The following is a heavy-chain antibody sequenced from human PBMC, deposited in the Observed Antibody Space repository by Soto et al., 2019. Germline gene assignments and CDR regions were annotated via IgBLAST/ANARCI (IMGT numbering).Heavy chain of an antibody. V-gene: IGHV1-8*01. Sequence: ASVKVFCKASGYTFTSYDINWVRQATGQGLEWMGWMNPNSGNTGYAQKFQGRVTMTRNTSISTAYMELSSLRSEDTAVYYCARVPYRGYCSSTSCYGGMDVWGQGTTVTVSS. CDR3: ARVPYRGYCSSTSCYGGMDV. D-gene: IGHD2-2*03. CDR1: GYTFTSYD. J-gene: IGHJ6*02. CDR2: MNPNSGNT.